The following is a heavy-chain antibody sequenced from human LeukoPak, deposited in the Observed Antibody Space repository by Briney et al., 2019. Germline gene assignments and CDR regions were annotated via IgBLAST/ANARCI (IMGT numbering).Heavy chain of an antibody. Sequence: GGSLRLSCAASGFTFSSYAMSWVRQAPGKGLEWVSAISGSGGSTYYADSVKGRFTISRDNSKNTLYLQMNSLRAEDTAVYYCARGADWYYDFWSGYYTYFDYWGQGTLVTVSS. CDR3: ARGADWYYDFWSGYYTYFDY. D-gene: IGHD3-3*01. CDR1: GFTFSSYA. V-gene: IGHV3-23*01. J-gene: IGHJ4*02. CDR2: ISGSGGST.